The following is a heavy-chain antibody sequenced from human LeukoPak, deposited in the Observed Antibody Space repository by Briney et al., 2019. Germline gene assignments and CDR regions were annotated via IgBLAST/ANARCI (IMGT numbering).Heavy chain of an antibody. J-gene: IGHJ4*02. CDR2: ISSSSSTI. Sequence: GGSLRLSCAASGFTFSSYSMNWVRQAPGKGLEWVSYISSSSSTIYYADSVKGRFTISRDNAKNSLYLQMNSLRAEDTAVYYCARDRTPMVATMGPTGPIDCWGQGTLVTVSS. CDR3: ARDRTPMVATMGPTGPIDC. CDR1: GFTFSSYS. V-gene: IGHV3-48*04. D-gene: IGHD5-12*01.